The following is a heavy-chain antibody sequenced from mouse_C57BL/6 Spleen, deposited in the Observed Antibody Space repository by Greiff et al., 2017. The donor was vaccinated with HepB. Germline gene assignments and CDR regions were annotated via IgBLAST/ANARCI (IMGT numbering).Heavy chain of an antibody. CDR3: ARWLLNYAMDY. Sequence: EVKLVESGPGLVKPSQSLSLTCSVTGYSITSGYYWNWIRQFPGNKLEWMGYISYDGSNNYNPSLKNRISITRDTSTNQFVLKLNSVTTEDTATYYCARWLLNYAMDYWGQGTSVTVSS. V-gene: IGHV3-6*01. CDR1: GYSITSGYY. J-gene: IGHJ4*01. CDR2: ISYDGSN. D-gene: IGHD2-3*01.